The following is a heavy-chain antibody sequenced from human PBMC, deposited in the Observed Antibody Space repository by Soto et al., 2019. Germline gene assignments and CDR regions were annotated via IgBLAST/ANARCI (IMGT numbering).Heavy chain of an antibody. CDR2: IFYSGST. CDR1: SGSISSTIYS. Sequence: SETLSLTCTVSSGSISSTIYSWDWIRQPPGKGLEWIGSIFYSGSTYYNPSLKSRVTISVDTSKNQFSLTLTSVTAADTAVYYCARGLYYYDSSGYWGYWGQGTLVTVSS. J-gene: IGHJ4*02. D-gene: IGHD3-22*01. CDR3: ARGLYYYDSSGYWGY. V-gene: IGHV4-39*01.